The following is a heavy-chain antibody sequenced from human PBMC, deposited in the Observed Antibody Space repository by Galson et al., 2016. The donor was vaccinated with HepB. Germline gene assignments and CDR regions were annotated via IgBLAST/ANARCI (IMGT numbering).Heavy chain of an antibody. J-gene: IGHJ4*02. CDR2: ISSSSSYI. V-gene: IGHV3-21*01. CDR3: ARTYDRGYSGYGPPFDY. CDR1: GFTFSTYS. Sequence: SLRLSCAASGFTFSTYSMNWVRQAPGKGLEWVSSISSSSSYIYYAGSVKGRFTISRDNAKNSLYLQMNNLRAEDTAVYYCARTYDRGYSGYGPPFDYWGQGTLVTVSS. D-gene: IGHD5-12*01.